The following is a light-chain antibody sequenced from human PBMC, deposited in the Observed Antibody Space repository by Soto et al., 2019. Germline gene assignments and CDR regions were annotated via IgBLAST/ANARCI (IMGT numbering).Light chain of an antibody. CDR1: SGSVSTSYY. Sequence: QTVVTQEPSFSVSPGGTVILTCGLTSGSVSTSYYPSWYQQSPGLAPRTLIYNKTTRSSGVPDRFSGSILVNKAALAITWGQSDEESDYLCSLYVGSGTVVFGGGTKLTVL. CDR3: SLYVGSGTVV. J-gene: IGLJ2*01. V-gene: IGLV8-61*01. CDR2: NKT.